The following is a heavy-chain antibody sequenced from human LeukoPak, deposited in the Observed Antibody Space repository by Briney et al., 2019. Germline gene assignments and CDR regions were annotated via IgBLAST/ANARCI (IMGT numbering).Heavy chain of an antibody. V-gene: IGHV3-23*01. CDR2: ISGSGGST. D-gene: IGHD1-26*01. CDR3: VRVSFFVGATTVYYYYMDV. CDR1: GFTFSSYG. J-gene: IGHJ6*03. Sequence: GGTLRLSCAASGFTFSSYGMSWVRQAPGKGLEWVSAISGSGGSTYYADSVKGRFTISRDNSKNTLYLQMNSLRADDTAVYYCVRVSFFVGATTVYYYYMDVWGKGTTVTVSS.